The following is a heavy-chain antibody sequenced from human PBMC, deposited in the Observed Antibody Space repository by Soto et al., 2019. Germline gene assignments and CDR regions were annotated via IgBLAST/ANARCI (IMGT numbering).Heavy chain of an antibody. D-gene: IGHD2-15*01. CDR2: ISGSGGST. Sequence: EVQLLESGGGLVQPGGSLRLSCAASGFTFSSYAMSWVRHAPGKGMEWVSAISGSGGSTYYAHSVKGRFTISRDNSHDKLYLQMNSLRAEDTAVYYCANDLGWYCSGGSCDNYWGQGTLVTVSS. V-gene: IGHV3-23*01. CDR3: ANDLGWYCSGGSCDNY. J-gene: IGHJ4*02. CDR1: GFTFSSYA.